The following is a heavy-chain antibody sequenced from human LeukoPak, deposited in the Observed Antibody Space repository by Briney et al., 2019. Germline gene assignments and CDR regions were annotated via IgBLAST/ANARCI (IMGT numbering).Heavy chain of an antibody. Sequence: GGSLRLSCTASGXTFGDYAMSWFRQAPGKGLEWVGFIRSKAYGGTTEYAASVKGRFTISRDDSKSIAYLQMNSLKTEDTAVYYCTRDKYSSGWFDAFDIWGQGTMVTVSS. D-gene: IGHD6-19*01. CDR3: TRDKYSSGWFDAFDI. J-gene: IGHJ3*02. V-gene: IGHV3-49*03. CDR2: IRSKAYGGTT. CDR1: GXTFGDYA.